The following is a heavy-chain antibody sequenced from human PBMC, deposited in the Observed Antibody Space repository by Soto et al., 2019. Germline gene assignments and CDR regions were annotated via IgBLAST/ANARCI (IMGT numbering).Heavy chain of an antibody. V-gene: IGHV4-34*01. CDR2: INHSGST. CDR3: ARVRRVYYGSGSYYPYYYMDV. CDR1: GGSFSGYY. Sequence: PSETLSLTCAVYGGSFSGYYWSWIRQPPGKGLEWIGEINHSGSTNYNPSLKSRVTISVDTSKNQFSLKLSSVTAADTAVYYCARVRRVYYGSGSYYPYYYMDVWGKGTTVNVSS. J-gene: IGHJ6*03. D-gene: IGHD3-10*01.